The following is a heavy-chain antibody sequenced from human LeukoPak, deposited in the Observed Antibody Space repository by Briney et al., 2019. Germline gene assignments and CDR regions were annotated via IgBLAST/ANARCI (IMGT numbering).Heavy chain of an antibody. CDR1: GFTFSSHA. CDR3: ARDYRVGCTSDDCYPIDY. Sequence: GGSLRLSCAASGFTFSSHAMHWVRQAPGKGLEWVAVISYEGSNQYYADSVRGRFTISRDNSKNTVYLQMNSLRDEDTALYYCARDYRVGCTSDDCYPIDYWGQRALVTVSS. CDR2: ISYEGSNQ. J-gene: IGHJ4*02. V-gene: IGHV3-30*04. D-gene: IGHD2-21*02.